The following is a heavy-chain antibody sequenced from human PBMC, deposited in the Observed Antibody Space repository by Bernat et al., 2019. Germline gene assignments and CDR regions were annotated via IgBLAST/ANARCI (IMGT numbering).Heavy chain of an antibody. Sequence: QVQLQESGPGLLKPSETLSLTCTVSGDSINYYYWSWIRQPAGKGLEWIGRIYASGSTNYNPSLKSRVTMSIDTSNNQFALNIWSVTAADTAVYYCARIYSQNWYEYYFDYWGQGILVTVSP. CDR3: ARIYSQNWYEYYFDY. CDR2: IYASGST. V-gene: IGHV4-4*07. CDR1: GDSINYYY. D-gene: IGHD1-1*01. J-gene: IGHJ4*02.